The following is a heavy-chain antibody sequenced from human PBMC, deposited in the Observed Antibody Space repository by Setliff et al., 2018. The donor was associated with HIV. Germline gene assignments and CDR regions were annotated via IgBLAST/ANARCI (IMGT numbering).Heavy chain of an antibody. CDR1: GDSISSYS. Sequence: SETLSLTCTVSGDSISSYSWNWIRQSPGGGLEWIGFIFSSGSTKHNPSLQSRVTMSIDTSKNQFSLRLSSVTAADTAVYYCARGLSFYDPGGFDYWGQGTLVTVSS. J-gene: IGHJ4*02. CDR2: IFSSGST. D-gene: IGHD3-22*01. V-gene: IGHV4-4*09. CDR3: ARGLSFYDPGGFDY.